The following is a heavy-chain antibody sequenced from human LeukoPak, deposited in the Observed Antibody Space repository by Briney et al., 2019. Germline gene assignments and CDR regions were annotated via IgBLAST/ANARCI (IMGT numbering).Heavy chain of an antibody. Sequence: ASVKVSCKASGGTFSSYVITWVRQAPGQGLEWMGRIIPMLDIQNYAQKFQGRVTITADKSTSTAYMELSSLRSEDTAVYYCTSERGATQYFDYWGQGTLVTVSS. V-gene: IGHV1-69*04. D-gene: IGHD3-10*01. J-gene: IGHJ4*02. CDR1: GGTFSSYV. CDR3: TSERGATQYFDY. CDR2: IIPMLDIQ.